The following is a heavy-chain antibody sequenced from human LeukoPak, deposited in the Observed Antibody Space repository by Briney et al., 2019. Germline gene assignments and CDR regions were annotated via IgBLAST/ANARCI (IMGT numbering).Heavy chain of an antibody. CDR3: ARDRGWTTFDY. Sequence: PGGSLRLSCAASGFAFTDSWMTWVRQAPGKGLEWVANINGDGGTKNYLGSVKGRFTISRDNAKNSLSLQMNSLRAEDTAVYYCARDRGWTTFDYWGLGTLVTVAS. V-gene: IGHV3-7*01. CDR2: INGDGGTK. J-gene: IGHJ4*02. CDR1: GFAFTDSW. D-gene: IGHD3-10*01.